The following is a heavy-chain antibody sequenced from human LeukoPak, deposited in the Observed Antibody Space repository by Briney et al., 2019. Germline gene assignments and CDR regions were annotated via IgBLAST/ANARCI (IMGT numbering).Heavy chain of an antibody. CDR2: IYTSGST. J-gene: IGHJ4*02. Sequence: SETLSLTCTVSGGSISSSSYYWGWIRQPPGKGLEWIGRIYTSGSTNYNPSLKSRVTMSVDTSKNQFSLKLSSVTAADTAVYYCASISGSYSTFDYWGQGTLVTVSS. V-gene: IGHV4-61*05. CDR3: ASISGSYSTFDY. CDR1: GGSISSSSYY. D-gene: IGHD3-10*01.